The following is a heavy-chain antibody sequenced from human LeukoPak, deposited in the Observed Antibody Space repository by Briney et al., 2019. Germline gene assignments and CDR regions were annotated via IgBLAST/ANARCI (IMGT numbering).Heavy chain of an antibody. CDR1: GYTFTSYY. Sequence: ASVKVSCKASGYTFTSYYMHWVRQAPGQGLEWMGIINPSGGSTSYAQKFQGRVTMTRDTSISTAYMELSRLRSDDTAVYYCARDPPPYYYYYMDVWGKGTTVTISS. CDR3: ARDPPPYYYYYMDV. CDR2: INPSGGST. V-gene: IGHV1-46*01. J-gene: IGHJ6*03.